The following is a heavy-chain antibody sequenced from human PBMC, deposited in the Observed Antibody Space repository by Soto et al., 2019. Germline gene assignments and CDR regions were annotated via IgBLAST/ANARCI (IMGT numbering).Heavy chain of an antibody. CDR1: GGSITRGGYY. V-gene: IGHV4-31*03. J-gene: IGHJ4*02. D-gene: IGHD2-21*02. CDR3: ARVPAGGNSDYFDS. Sequence: PSETLSLTCTVSGGSITRGGYYWSWIRQHPGKGLEWIGYIYNSGTTYYNPSLKSRVTISVDTSKNQFSLRLSSVTAADTAVYYCARVPAGGNSDYFDSWGQGTLVTVSS. CDR2: IYNSGTT.